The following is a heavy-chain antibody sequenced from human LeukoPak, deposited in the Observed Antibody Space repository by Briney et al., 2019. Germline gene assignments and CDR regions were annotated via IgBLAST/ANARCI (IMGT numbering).Heavy chain of an antibody. CDR1: GDSVSSNSAA. CDR3: ARDRAVAGIAAYWYFDL. D-gene: IGHD6-19*01. J-gene: IGHJ2*01. Sequence: SQTLSLTCAISGDSVSSNSAAWNWIRQSPSRGLEWLGRTYYRSKWYNDYAVSVKSRITINPDTSKNQFSLQLNSVTPEDTAVYYCARDRAVAGIAAYWYFDLWGRGALVTVSS. V-gene: IGHV6-1*01. CDR2: TYYRSKWYN.